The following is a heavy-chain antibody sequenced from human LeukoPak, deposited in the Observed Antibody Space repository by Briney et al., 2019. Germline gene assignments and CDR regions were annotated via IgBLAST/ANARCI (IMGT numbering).Heavy chain of an antibody. J-gene: IGHJ3*02. CDR3: ATSQTTSGRYGNAFDI. V-gene: IGHV3-7*01. CDR1: GLTFSSYW. Sequence: GGSLRLSCAASGLTFSSYWMSWVRQAPGKGLEWVANIKQDGNEKYYVDSVKGRFTISRDNAKNSLYLQMNSLRAEDTAVYYCATSQTTSGRYGNAFDIWGQGAMVTASS. CDR2: IKQDGNEK. D-gene: IGHD6-19*01.